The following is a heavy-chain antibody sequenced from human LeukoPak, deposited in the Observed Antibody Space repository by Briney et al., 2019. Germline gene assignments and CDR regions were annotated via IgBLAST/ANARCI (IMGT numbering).Heavy chain of an antibody. V-gene: IGHV4-61*02. CDR3: ARDGGYSSSVYPFDP. Sequence: PSETLSLTCTVSGGSISSGSYYWSWIRQPAGKGLEWIGRIYTSGSTNYNPSLKSRVTISVDTSKNQFSLKLSSVTAADTAVYYCARDGGYSSSVYPFDPWGQGTLVTVSS. J-gene: IGHJ5*02. D-gene: IGHD6-13*01. CDR1: GGSISSGSYY. CDR2: IYTSGST.